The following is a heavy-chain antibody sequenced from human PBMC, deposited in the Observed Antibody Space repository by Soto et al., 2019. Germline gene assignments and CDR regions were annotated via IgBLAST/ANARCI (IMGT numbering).Heavy chain of an antibody. V-gene: IGHV3-30*18. CDR3: AKDPSVVAATGPYYYYYYMDV. J-gene: IGHJ6*03. D-gene: IGHD2-15*01. Sequence: GGSMRVSCAAAGVTFISYGMHWVRQNTGKGLEWVAVISYDGSNKYYADSVKGRFTISRDNSKNTLYLQMNSLRAEDTAVYYCAKDPSVVAATGPYYYYYYMDVWGKGTTVTVSS. CDR2: ISYDGSNK. CDR1: GVTFISYG.